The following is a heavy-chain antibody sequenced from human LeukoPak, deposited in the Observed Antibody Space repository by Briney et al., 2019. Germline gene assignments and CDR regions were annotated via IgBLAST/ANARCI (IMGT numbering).Heavy chain of an antibody. CDR2: IKQDGREK. CDR1: VFTFSSYW. Sequence: TGGSLGLFCAASVFTFSSYWMSCVRQAPGKGLEWVANIKQDGREKYYVDSVKGRFTISRDNAKKSLYLQISSLRAEDTAVYYCATRGSYYVNYYWGQGTLVTVSS. D-gene: IGHD1-26*01. CDR3: ATRGSYYVNYY. J-gene: IGHJ4*02. V-gene: IGHV3-7*01.